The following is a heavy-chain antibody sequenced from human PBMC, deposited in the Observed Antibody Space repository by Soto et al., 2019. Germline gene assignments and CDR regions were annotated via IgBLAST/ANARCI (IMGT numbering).Heavy chain of an antibody. CDR3: ARAGVVEMATANQAGGFDY. Sequence: WIGYIYYSGSTYYNPSLKSRVTISVDTSKNQFSLKLSSVTAADTAVYYCARAGVVEMATANQAGGFDYWGQGTLVTVSS. CDR2: IYYSGST. V-gene: IGHV4-31*02. D-gene: IGHD5-12*01. J-gene: IGHJ4*02.